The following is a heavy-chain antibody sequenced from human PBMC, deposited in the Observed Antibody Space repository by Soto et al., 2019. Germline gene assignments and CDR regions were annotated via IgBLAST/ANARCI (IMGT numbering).Heavy chain of an antibody. CDR2: IYESGYT. CDR1: GAPVSTGAYY. Sequence: SETLSLTCTVSGAPVSTGAYYWGWVRQRPGKGLEWVGYIYESGYTYYNTSLKSRLTISLDRSNNQFSLGLTSVTAADTAVYYCVRALRHTAMVYPWFD. D-gene: IGHD5-18*01. V-gene: IGHV4-31*03. J-gene: IGHJ5*02. CDR3: VRALRHTAMVYPWFD.